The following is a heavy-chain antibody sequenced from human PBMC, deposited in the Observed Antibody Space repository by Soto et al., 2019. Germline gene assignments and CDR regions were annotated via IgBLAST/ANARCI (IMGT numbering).Heavy chain of an antibody. CDR2: IFSSGST. CDR1: GGSINTFY. D-gene: IGHD5-12*01. Sequence: LSLTCTVSGGSINTFYWSWVRQPAGKGLEWIGRIFSSGSTSFNPSLESRVAMSVDTSKNHFSLNLSSVTAADMAVYYCAREGSYSAYNFAHGIQLWSFDFWGQGALVTVSA. J-gene: IGHJ4*02. CDR3: AREGSYSAYNFAHGIQLWSFDF. V-gene: IGHV4-4*07.